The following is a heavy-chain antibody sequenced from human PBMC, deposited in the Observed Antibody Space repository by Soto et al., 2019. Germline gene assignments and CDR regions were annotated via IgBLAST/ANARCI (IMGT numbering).Heavy chain of an antibody. J-gene: IGHJ3*02. CDR2: IKQDGSEK. V-gene: IGHV3-7*03. Sequence: GGSLRLSCAASGFTFSSYWMSWVRQAPGKGLEWVANIKQDGSEKYYVDSVKGRFTISRDSAKNSLYLQMNSLRAEDTAVYYCARGLELRPRSVNDAFDIWGQGTMVTVSS. CDR1: GFTFSSYW. CDR3: ARGLELRPRSVNDAFDI. D-gene: IGHD1-7*01.